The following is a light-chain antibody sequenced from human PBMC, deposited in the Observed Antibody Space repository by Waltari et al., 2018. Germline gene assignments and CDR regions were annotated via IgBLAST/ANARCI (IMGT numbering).Light chain of an antibody. CDR3: QQYDNWPPAT. J-gene: IGKJ2*01. CDR1: QSVTTR. Sequence: EIELTQSPATLSVSPGDRATLSCRASQSVTTRLAWYQQKPGQAPRLLIYGALTRATGIPARFSGSGSGTEFTFTISSLQSEDFAVYYCQQYDNWPPATFGQGTKLEIK. V-gene: IGKV3-15*01. CDR2: GAL.